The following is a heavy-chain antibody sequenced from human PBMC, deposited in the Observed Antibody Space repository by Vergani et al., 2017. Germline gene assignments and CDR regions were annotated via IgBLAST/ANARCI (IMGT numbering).Heavy chain of an antibody. CDR1: GFTFSSYA. D-gene: IGHD2-2*02. J-gene: IGHJ6*03. Sequence: EVQLLESGGGLVQPGGSLRLSCAASGFTFSSYAMSWVRQAPGKGLEWVSAISGSSSYIYYADSVKGRFTISRDNAKNSLYLQMNSLRAEDTAVYYCARDTECSSTSCYNGYYYYYMDVWGKGTTVTVSS. CDR3: ARDTECSSTSCYNGYYYYYMDV. CDR2: ISGSSSYI. V-gene: IGHV3-21*01.